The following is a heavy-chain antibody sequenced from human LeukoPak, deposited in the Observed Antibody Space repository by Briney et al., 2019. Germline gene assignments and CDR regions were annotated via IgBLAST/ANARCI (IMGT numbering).Heavy chain of an antibody. D-gene: IGHD3-22*01. CDR1: GGTFSSYA. CDR3: ARVRKSYYDSSGLDAFDI. CDR2: IIPIFGTA. J-gene: IGHJ3*02. V-gene: IGHV1-69*13. Sequence: SVKVSCKASGGTFSSYAISWVRQAPGRGLEWMGGIIPIFGTANYAQKFQGRVTITADESTSTAYMELSSLRSEDTAVYYCARVRKSYYDSSGLDAFDIWGQGTMVTVSS.